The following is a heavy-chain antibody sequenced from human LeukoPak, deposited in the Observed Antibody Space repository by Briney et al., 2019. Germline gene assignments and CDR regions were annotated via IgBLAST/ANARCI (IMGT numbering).Heavy chain of an antibody. CDR2: ISSSSSYI. D-gene: IGHD6-19*01. Sequence: GGSLRRSCAASGFTFSSYSMNWVRQAPGEGLEWVSSISSSSSYIYYADSVKGRFTISRDNAKNSLCLQMNSLRAEDTAVYYCARDDGSGWFYFDYWGQGTLVTVSS. J-gene: IGHJ4*02. CDR3: ARDDGSGWFYFDY. V-gene: IGHV3-21*01. CDR1: GFTFSSYS.